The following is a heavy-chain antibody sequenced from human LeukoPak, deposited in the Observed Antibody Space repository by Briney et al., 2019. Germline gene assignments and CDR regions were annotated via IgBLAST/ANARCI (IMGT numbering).Heavy chain of an antibody. J-gene: IGHJ3*02. CDR2: MNPNSGNT. CDR3: ASRGQQLDYAFDI. D-gene: IGHD6-13*01. CDR1: GYTFTVYY. V-gene: IGHV1-8*02. Sequence: GSVKVSCKASGYTFTVYYIHWVRQATGQGLEWMGWMNPNSGNTGYAQKFQGRVTMTRNTSISTAYMELSSLRSEDTAVYYCASRGQQLDYAFDIWGQGTMVTVSS.